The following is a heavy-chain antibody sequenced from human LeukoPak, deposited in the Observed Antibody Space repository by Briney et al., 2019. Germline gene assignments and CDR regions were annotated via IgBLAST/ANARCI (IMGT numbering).Heavy chain of an antibody. CDR1: GFTFSTYI. J-gene: IGHJ6*03. CDR2: IGTSTSYI. CDR3: ARGPSVVAAYYYYMDV. V-gene: IGHV3-21*01. D-gene: IGHD3-22*01. Sequence: GGSLRLSCAASGFTFSTYIMNWVRQAPGKGLEWVSSIGTSTSYIYYADSVKGRFTISRDNAKNTLYLQMNSLRAEDTAVYYCARGPSVVAAYYYYMDVWGKGTTVTVSS.